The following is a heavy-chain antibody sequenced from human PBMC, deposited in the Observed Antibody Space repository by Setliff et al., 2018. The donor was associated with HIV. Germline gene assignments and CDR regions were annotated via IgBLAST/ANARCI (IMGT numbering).Heavy chain of an antibody. CDR2: ISGSGANP. CDR3: AKDRFSDSSAPGDAFDV. V-gene: IGHV3-23*01. Sequence: GGSLRLSCAASGFTFSSYVMHWVRQAPGKGLEWVSGISGSGANPYNADFVEGRFTVSRDNSKNTLYLQLNSLRAEDTAVYYCAKDRFSDSSAPGDAFDVWGVGTLVTVSS. J-gene: IGHJ3*01. D-gene: IGHD3-22*01. CDR1: GFTFSSYV.